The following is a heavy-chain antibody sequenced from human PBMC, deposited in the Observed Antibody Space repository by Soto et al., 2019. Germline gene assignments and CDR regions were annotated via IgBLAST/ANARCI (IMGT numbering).Heavy chain of an antibody. Sequence: SVKVSCKASGFTFTSSAVQWVRQARGQRLKWIGWIVVGSGNTNYAQKFQERVTITRDMSTSTAYMELSSLRSEDTAVYYCAAEGAAALYYYYGMDVWGQGTTVTVSS. J-gene: IGHJ6*02. CDR3: AAEGAAALYYYYGMDV. CDR2: IVVGSGNT. V-gene: IGHV1-58*01. D-gene: IGHD6-13*01. CDR1: GFTFTSSA.